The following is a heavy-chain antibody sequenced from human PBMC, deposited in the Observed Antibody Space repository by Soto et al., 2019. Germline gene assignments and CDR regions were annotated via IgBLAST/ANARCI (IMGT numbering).Heavy chain of an antibody. CDR2: GKSKADGGTA. Sequence: EVQLVESGGGLVQPGGSLRLSCAASGFSITNTWMHWVRQAPGKGLEWVGRGKSKADGGTADYAAPVKGRFTVSRDDSKNTQYLQSNSLKMEDTAVYYCNSYPDFWGGHTPLRGQGTLVTVSS. V-gene: IGHV3-15*07. D-gene: IGHD3-3*01. J-gene: IGHJ4*02. CDR1: GFSITNTW. CDR3: NSYPDFWGGHTPL.